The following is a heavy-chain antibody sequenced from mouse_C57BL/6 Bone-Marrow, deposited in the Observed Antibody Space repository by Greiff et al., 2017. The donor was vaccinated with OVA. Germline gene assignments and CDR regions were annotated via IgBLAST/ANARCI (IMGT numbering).Heavy chain of an antibody. J-gene: IGHJ3*01. CDR2: IWGGGST. CDR1: GFSLTSYG. V-gene: IGHV2-9*01. Sequence: VQLVESGPGLVAPSQSLSITCTVSGFSLTSYGVDWVRQPPGKGLEWLGVIWGGGSTNYNSAPLSRLSISTANAESQVFLKMNSLQTDDTAMYYCAILLREFAYWGQGTLVTVSA. CDR3: AILLREFAY. D-gene: IGHD1-1*01.